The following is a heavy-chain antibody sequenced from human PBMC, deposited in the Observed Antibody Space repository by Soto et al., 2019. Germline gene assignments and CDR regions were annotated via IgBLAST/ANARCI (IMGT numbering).Heavy chain of an antibody. CDR2: ISYDGSNK. CDR1: GFTFSSYG. V-gene: IGHV3-30*18. Sequence: VQLVESGGGVVQPGRSLRLSCAASGFTFSSYGMHWVRQAPGKGLEWVAVISYDGSNKYYADSVKGRFTISRDNSKNTLYLQMNSLRAEDTAVYYCAKDLDGYSSSWYPFDYWGQGTLVTVSS. J-gene: IGHJ4*02. D-gene: IGHD6-13*01. CDR3: AKDLDGYSSSWYPFDY.